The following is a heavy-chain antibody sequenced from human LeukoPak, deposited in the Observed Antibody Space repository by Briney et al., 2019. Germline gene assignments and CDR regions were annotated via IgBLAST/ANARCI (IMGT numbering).Heavy chain of an antibody. J-gene: IGHJ6*03. V-gene: IGHV3-23*01. D-gene: IGHD2-8*01. CDR1: GFTFSSYA. CDR3: ANGNRCTSPNCLGYYYFYMDV. CDR2: FSGSGGTT. Sequence: GGSLRLSCAASGFTFSSYAMNWVRQAPGRGLEWVSGFSGSGGTTYYADFVKGRFTISRDNSKNTLYLQMNSLRAEDTAVYYCANGNRCTSPNCLGYYYFYMDVWGKGTTVTVSS.